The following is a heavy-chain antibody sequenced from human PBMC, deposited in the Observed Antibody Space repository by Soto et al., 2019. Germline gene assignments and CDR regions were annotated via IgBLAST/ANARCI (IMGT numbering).Heavy chain of an antibody. CDR1: GFTFDDYA. D-gene: IGHD3-10*01. Sequence: EVQLVESGGGLVQPGRSLRLSCAASGFTFDDYAMHWVRQAPGKGLEWVSGISWNSGSIGYADSVKGRFTISRDNAKNSLYLQMNSLSAEDTALYYCAKDMPEEYGSGALEFDYWGQGTLVTVSS. CDR2: ISWNSGSI. J-gene: IGHJ4*02. V-gene: IGHV3-9*01. CDR3: AKDMPEEYGSGALEFDY.